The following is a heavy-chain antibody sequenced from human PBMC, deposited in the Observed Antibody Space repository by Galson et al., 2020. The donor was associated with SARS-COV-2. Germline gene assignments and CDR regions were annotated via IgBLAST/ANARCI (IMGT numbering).Heavy chain of an antibody. D-gene: IGHD3-22*01. CDR2: FDPEDGET. CDR1: GYTLTELS. V-gene: IGHV1-24*01. Sequence: ASVKVSCKVSGYTLTELSMHWVRQAPGKGLEWMGGFDPEDGETIYAQKFQGRVTMTEDTSTDTAYMELSSLRSEDTAVYYCATVPAYYDSSGYLDDWGQGTLVTVSS. J-gene: IGHJ4*02. CDR3: ATVPAYYDSSGYLDD.